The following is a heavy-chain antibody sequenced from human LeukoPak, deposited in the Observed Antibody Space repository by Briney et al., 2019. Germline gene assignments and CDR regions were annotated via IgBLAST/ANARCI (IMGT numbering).Heavy chain of an antibody. CDR1: GFTFSSYE. V-gene: IGHV3-48*03. CDR2: ISSSGSTI. CDR3: ARGLMATLAYYFDY. Sequence: GGSLRLSCAASGFTFSSYEMNWVRQAPGKGLEWVSYISSSGSTIYYADSVKGRFTISRDNAKNSLYLQMNSLRAEDTAVYYCARGLMATLAYYFDYWGQGTLVTVSS. J-gene: IGHJ4*02. D-gene: IGHD5-24*01.